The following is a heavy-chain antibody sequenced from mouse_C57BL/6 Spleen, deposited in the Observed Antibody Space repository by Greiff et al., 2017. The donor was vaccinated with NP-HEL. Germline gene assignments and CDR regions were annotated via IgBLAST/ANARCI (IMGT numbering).Heavy chain of an antibody. Sequence: QVQLQQPGAELVMPGASVKLSCKASGYTFTSYWMHWVKQRPGQGLEWIGEIDPSDSYTNYNQKFKGKSTLTVDKSSSTAYMQLSSLTSEDSAVYYCARRGYYYDYDGWYFDVWGTGTTVTVSS. CDR3: ARRGYYYDYDGWYFDV. CDR2: IDPSDSYT. V-gene: IGHV1-69*01. J-gene: IGHJ1*03. D-gene: IGHD2-4*01. CDR1: GYTFTSYW.